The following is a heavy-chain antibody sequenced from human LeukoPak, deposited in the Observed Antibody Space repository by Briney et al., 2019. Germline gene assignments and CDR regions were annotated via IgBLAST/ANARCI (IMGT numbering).Heavy chain of an antibody. CDR3: ARSNYAERWLQLKI. CDR2: ISSSSTHI. V-gene: IGHV3-21*01. CDR1: GFTLSSYS. J-gene: IGHJ3*02. Sequence: GGSLRLSCAASGFTLSSYSMNWVRQAPGKGLEWVSYISSSSTHIYYADSVKGRFTISRDNAKNSLYLQMNSLRAEDTAVYYCARSNYAERWLQLKIWGQGTMVTVSS. D-gene: IGHD5-24*01.